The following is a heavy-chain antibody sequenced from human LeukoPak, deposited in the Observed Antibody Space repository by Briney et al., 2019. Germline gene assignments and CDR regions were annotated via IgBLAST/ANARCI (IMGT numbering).Heavy chain of an antibody. Sequence: GGSLRLSCAASGFTVSSNYMSWVRQAPGKGLEWVAFIRYDGSNKYYADSVKGRFTISRDNSKNTLYLQMNSLRAEDTAVYYCAKDYESLWIQDVDAFDIWGQGTMVTVSS. CDR3: AKDYESLWIQDVDAFDI. CDR1: GFTVSSNY. V-gene: IGHV3-30*02. J-gene: IGHJ3*02. D-gene: IGHD5-18*01. CDR2: IRYDGSNK.